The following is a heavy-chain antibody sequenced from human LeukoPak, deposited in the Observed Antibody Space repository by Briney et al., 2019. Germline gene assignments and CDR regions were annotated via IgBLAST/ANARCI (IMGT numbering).Heavy chain of an antibody. CDR2: IYHSGNN. D-gene: IGHD5-24*01. V-gene: IGHV4-38-2*02. Sequence: SETLSLTCTVSGYFISTGYYWGWIRQSPGKGLEWIAIIYHSGNNYYNPSLKSRVTISVDTSKNQFSLKLSSVTAADTAVYYCARLPRGWFDPWGQGTLVTVSS. CDR3: ARLPRGWFDP. J-gene: IGHJ5*02. CDR1: GYFISTGYY.